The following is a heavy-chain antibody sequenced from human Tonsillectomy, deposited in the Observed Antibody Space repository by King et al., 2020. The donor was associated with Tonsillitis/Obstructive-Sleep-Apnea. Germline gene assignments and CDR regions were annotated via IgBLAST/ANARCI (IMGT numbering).Heavy chain of an antibody. CDR3: ARHRGGSSRYFDY. J-gene: IGHJ4*02. CDR2: IYYSGST. Sequence: VQLQESGPGLVKPSETLSLTCTVSGGSISSYYWSWIRQPPGKGLEWIGYIYYSGSTNYNPSLKSRVTISVDTSKNQFSLKLSSVTAADTAVYYCARHRGGSSRYFDYWGQGTLVTVSS. V-gene: IGHV4-59*08. CDR1: GGSISSYY. D-gene: IGHD6-13*01.